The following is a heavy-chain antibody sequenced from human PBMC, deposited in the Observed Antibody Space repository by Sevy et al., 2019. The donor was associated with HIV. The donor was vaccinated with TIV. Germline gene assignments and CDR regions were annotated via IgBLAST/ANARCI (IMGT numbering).Heavy chain of an antibody. CDR1: GFTFSNAW. D-gene: IGHD3-22*01. CDR2: IKSKTDGGTT. Sequence: GGSLRLSCAASGFTFSNAWMNWVRQAPGKGLEWVGRIKSKTDGGTTDYAAPVKGRFTIPRDDSKNTLYLQMNSLKTEDTAVYYCTTDRLSTYYYDSSGYYPYWKDYWGQGTLVTVSS. CDR3: TTDRLSTYYYDSSGYYPYWKDY. V-gene: IGHV3-15*07. J-gene: IGHJ4*02.